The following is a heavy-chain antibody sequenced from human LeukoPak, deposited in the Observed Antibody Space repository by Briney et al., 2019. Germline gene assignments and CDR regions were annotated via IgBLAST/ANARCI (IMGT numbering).Heavy chain of an antibody. V-gene: IGHV1-8*02. J-gene: IGHJ3*02. CDR3: ARVCDILTGYYKWALDI. CDR1: GYTFTGYY. Sequence: GASVKVSCKASGYTFTGYYMHWVRQATGQGLEWMGWMNPNSGNTGYAQKFQGRVTMTRNTSISTAYMELSSLRSEDTAVYYCARVCDILTGYYKWALDIWGQGTMVTISS. CDR2: MNPNSGNT. D-gene: IGHD3-9*01.